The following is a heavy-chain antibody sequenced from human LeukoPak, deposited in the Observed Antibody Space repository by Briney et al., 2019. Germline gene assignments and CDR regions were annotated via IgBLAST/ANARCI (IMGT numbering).Heavy chain of an antibody. CDR3: ARGFGDYLTYYFDY. J-gene: IGHJ4*02. V-gene: IGHV4-59*01. D-gene: IGHD4-17*01. CDR1: GGSFSGYY. CDR2: IYYSGST. Sequence: SETLSLTCAVYGGSFSGYYWSWIRQPPGKGLGWIGYIYYSGSTNYNPSLKSRVTISVDTSKNQFSLKLSSVTAADTAVYYCARGFGDYLTYYFDYWGQGTLVTVSS.